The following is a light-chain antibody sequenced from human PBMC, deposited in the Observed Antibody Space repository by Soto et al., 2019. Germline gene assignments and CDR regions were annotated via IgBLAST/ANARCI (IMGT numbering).Light chain of an antibody. J-gene: IGKJ5*01. Sequence: EIVLTQSPGTLSLSPGERVTLSCRASQSVSSNNLAWHQQKPGQTPRLLVYGASNRATGIPDRFSGSGSGTDFTLTISRLEPDDFAVYYCQQHGTSPITFGQGTRLEIK. V-gene: IGKV3-20*01. CDR3: QQHGTSPIT. CDR1: QSVSSNN. CDR2: GAS.